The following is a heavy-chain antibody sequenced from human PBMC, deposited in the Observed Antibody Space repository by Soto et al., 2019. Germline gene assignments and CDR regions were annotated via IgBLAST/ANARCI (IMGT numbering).Heavy chain of an antibody. CDR2: IYYSGST. Sequence: PSETLSLTCTVSGGSISSYYWSWIRQPPGKGLEWIGYIYYSGSTNYNPSLKSRVTISVDTSKNQFSLKLSSVTAADTAVYYCARASYYYDSSGYDTYYFDYWGQGTLVTVSS. CDR3: ARASYYYDSSGYDTYYFDY. J-gene: IGHJ4*02. D-gene: IGHD3-22*01. CDR1: GGSISSYY. V-gene: IGHV4-59*01.